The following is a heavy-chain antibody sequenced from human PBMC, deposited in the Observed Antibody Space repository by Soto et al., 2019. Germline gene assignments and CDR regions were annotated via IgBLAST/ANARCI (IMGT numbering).Heavy chain of an antibody. J-gene: IGHJ3*02. CDR3: AREGYYGSDDAFDI. CDR1: GFTFSSYA. D-gene: IGHD3-10*01. Sequence: PAGSLKLSCAASGFTFSSYAMSWVRQAPGKWLEWVSAISGSGGSTYYADSVKGRFTISRDNAKNSLYLQMNSLRAEDTAVYYCAREGYYGSDDAFDIWGQGTMVTVSS. V-gene: IGHV3-23*01. CDR2: ISGSGGST.